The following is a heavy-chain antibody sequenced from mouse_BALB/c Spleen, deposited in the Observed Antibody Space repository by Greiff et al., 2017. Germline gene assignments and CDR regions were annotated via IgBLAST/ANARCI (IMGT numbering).Heavy chain of an antibody. J-gene: IGHJ2*01. CDR3: ARPTVDYFDY. V-gene: IGHV5-9-3*01. D-gene: IGHD1-1*01. CDR2: ISSGGSYT. Sequence: VQLKESGGGLVKPGGSLKLSCAASGFAFSSYDMSWVRQTPEKRLEWVAYISSGGSYTYYPDSVKGRFTISRDNAKNTLYLQMSSLRSEDTAMYYCARPTVDYFDYWGQGTTLTVSS. CDR1: GFAFSSYD.